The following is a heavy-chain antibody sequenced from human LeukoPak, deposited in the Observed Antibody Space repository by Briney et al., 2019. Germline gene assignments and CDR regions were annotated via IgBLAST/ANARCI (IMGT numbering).Heavy chain of an antibody. V-gene: IGHV1-2*02. CDR3: ARAVSFSGSYKLWRKSGALDI. CDR2: INPNSGGT. CDR1: GYTFTGYY. Sequence: ASVKVSCKASGYTFTGYYMHWVRQAPGQGLEWMGWINPNSGGTNYAQKFQGRVTMTRDTSISTAYMELSRLRSDDTAVYYCARAVSFSGSYKLWRKSGALDIWGQGTMVTVSS. D-gene: IGHD1-26*01. J-gene: IGHJ3*02.